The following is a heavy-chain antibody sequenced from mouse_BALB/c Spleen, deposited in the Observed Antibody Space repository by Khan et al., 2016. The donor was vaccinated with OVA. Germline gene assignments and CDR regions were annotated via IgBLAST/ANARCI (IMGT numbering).Heavy chain of an antibody. CDR2: ISYSGSI. V-gene: IGHV3-2*02. D-gene: IGHD1-1*01. Sequence: EVQLQESGPGLLKPSQSLSLTCPVTGYSIPSDYAWNWIRQFPGKKLEWMAYISYSGSITYNPSLRSRISITRETSKNQFFLQLNSVTTEDTATYYIASGKLLLRYPDYFDYWGQGTTLTVSS. J-gene: IGHJ2*01. CDR3: ASGKLLLRYPDYFDY. CDR1: GYSIPSDYA.